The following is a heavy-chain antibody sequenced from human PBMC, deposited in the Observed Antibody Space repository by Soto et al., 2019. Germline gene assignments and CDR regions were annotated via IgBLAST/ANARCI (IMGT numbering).Heavy chain of an antibody. V-gene: IGHV6-1*01. CDR3: PRGPGTITGTFDY. Sequence: SQTLSLTCAISGDSVSSNSAAWNWIRQSPSRGLGWLGRTYYRSKRYNDCSVSVKSRITINPDTSQTQFSLHVNSVTHEDTAVYYCPRGPGTITGTFDYWGQGTLVTVPS. CDR2: TYYRSKRYN. D-gene: IGHD1-7*01. J-gene: IGHJ4*02. CDR1: GDSVSSNSAA.